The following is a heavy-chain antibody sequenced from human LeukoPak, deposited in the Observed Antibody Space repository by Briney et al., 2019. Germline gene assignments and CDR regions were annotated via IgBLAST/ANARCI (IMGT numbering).Heavy chain of an antibody. CDR1: GGSFSGYY. CDR2: INHSGST. CDR3: ASGVQWLVHRGGSESSHWFDP. J-gene: IGHJ5*02. V-gene: IGHV4-34*01. D-gene: IGHD6-19*01. Sequence: SETLSLTCTVYGGSFSGYYWSWIRQPPGKGLEWIGEINHSGSTNYNPSLKSRVTISVDTSKNQFSLKLSSVTAVDTAVYYCASGVQWLVHRGGSESSHWFDPWGQGTLVTVSS.